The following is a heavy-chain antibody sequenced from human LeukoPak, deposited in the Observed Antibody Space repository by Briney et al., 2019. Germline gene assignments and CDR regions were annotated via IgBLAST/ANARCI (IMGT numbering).Heavy chain of an antibody. CDR1: GFTFDDYG. CDR3: ARVGRAAAGCDY. J-gene: IGHJ4*02. D-gene: IGHD6-13*01. Sequence: PGGSLRLSCAASGFTFDDYGMSWVRQAPGKGLVWVSHINSDGTITTYADSVKSRFTISRDNAKNTLYLQMKSLRAEDTAVYYCARVGRAAAGCDYWGQGTLVTVSS. CDR2: INSDGTIT. V-gene: IGHV3-74*01.